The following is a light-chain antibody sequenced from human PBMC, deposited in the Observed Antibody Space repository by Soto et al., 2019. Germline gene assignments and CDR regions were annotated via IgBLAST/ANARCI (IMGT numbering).Light chain of an antibody. CDR3: QQYGTSIT. CDR2: AAS. J-gene: IGKJ4*01. Sequence: IVLTQSPGTLSLSPGEGATLSCRASQNIKNNFLAWYQQRPAQAPRLLIHAASIRATGTPDRFTGSASGTDFTLIISRLEHEEFAVYYCQQYGTSITFGGGTRVEIK. CDR1: QNIKNNF. V-gene: IGKV3-20*01.